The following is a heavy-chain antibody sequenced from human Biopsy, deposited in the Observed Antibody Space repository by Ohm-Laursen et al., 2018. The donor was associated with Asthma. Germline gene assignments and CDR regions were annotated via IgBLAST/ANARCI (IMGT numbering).Heavy chain of an antibody. D-gene: IGHD4-11*01. J-gene: IGHJ4*02. CDR3: ARHYSPTTVTTLNDY. Sequence: ESLRISCKASGFTFTGYWIAWVRQMPGKGLEWAGIIYPGDSDTRYSPSFQGQVTILADKSITTAYLQWSSLKASDTAMYYCARHYSPTTVTTLNDYWGQGTLVTVSS. CDR2: IYPGDSDT. V-gene: IGHV5-51*01. CDR1: GFTFTGYW.